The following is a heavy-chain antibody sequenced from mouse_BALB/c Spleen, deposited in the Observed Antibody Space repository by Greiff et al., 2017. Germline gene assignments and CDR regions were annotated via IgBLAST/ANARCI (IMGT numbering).Heavy chain of an antibody. CDR1: GFTFSSYT. Sequence: EVKLMESGGGLVKPGGSLKLSCAASGFTFSSYTMSWVRQTPEKRLEWVATISSGGSYTYYPDSVKGRFTISRDNAKNTLYLQMSSLKSEDTAMYYCTRVNWDWFAYWGQGTLVTVSA. D-gene: IGHD4-1*02. J-gene: IGHJ3*01. CDR2: ISSGGSYT. V-gene: IGHV5-6-4*01. CDR3: TRVNWDWFAY.